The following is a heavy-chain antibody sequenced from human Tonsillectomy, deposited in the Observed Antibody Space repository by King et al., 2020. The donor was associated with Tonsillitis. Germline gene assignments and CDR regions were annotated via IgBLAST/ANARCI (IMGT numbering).Heavy chain of an antibody. D-gene: IGHD3-22*01. CDR3: ARGSRLGIYYFDH. Sequence: QLQESGPGLVKPSETLSLTCTVSGGSISSSSYYWGWIRQPPGKGLEWIGSIYYSGSTYYNPSLKSRVTMSVDTSNNQFSLKLSSVTAADTAVYYCARGSRLGIYYFDHWGQGTLVTVSS. CDR1: GGSISSSSYY. V-gene: IGHV4-39*01. CDR2: IYYSGST. J-gene: IGHJ4*02.